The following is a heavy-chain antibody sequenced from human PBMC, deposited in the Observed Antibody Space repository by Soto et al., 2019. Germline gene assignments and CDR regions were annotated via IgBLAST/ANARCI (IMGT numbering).Heavy chain of an antibody. D-gene: IGHD3-10*01. CDR3: ARGVRGVIRKINYYYYYYMDV. Sequence: GASVKVSCKASGYTFTSYDINWVRQATGQGLEWMGWMNPNSGNTGYAQKFQGRVTMTRNTSISTAYMELSSLRSEDTAVYYCARGVRGVIRKINYYYYYYMDVRGKGTTVTVSS. J-gene: IGHJ6*03. CDR2: MNPNSGNT. V-gene: IGHV1-8*01. CDR1: GYTFTSYD.